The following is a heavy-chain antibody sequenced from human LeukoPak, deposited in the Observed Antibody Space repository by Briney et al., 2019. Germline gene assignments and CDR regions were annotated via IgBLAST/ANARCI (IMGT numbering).Heavy chain of an antibody. Sequence: SVKVSCKASGGTFSSYAISWVRQAPGQGLEWMGGIIPIFGTANYAQKFQGRVTITADESTSTAYMELSGLRSEDTAVYYCACCSSTSCPTGDWYFDLWGRGTLVTVSS. CDR2: IIPIFGTA. J-gene: IGHJ2*01. D-gene: IGHD2-2*01. CDR3: ACCSSTSCPTGDWYFDL. CDR1: GGTFSSYA. V-gene: IGHV1-69*13.